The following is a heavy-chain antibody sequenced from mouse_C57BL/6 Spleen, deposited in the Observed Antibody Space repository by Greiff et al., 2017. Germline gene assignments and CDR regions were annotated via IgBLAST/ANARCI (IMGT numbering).Heavy chain of an antibody. D-gene: IGHD1-1*01. J-gene: IGHJ1*03. CDR1: GFTFSDYG. CDR3: ARWACGSSPYV. CDR2: ISSGSSTI. Sequence: EVKLVESGGGLVKPGGSLKLSCAASGFTFSDYGMHWVRQAPEKGLEWVAYISSGSSTIYYADTVKGRFTISRDNAKNTLFLQMTSLRSEDTAMYYCARWACGSSPYVWGTGTTVTVSS. V-gene: IGHV5-17*01.